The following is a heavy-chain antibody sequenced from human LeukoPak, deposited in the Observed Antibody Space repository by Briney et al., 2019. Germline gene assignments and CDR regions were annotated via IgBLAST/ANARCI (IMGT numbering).Heavy chain of an antibody. V-gene: IGHV4-59*08. CDR2: IYHSGST. J-gene: IGHJ4*02. CDR1: GGSMTSHF. CDR3: AREKNYFDY. Sequence: PSETLSLTCTVSGGSMTSHFWSWIRQPPGKGLEWIGYIYHSGSTSYSPSLKSRVTISLDTPKQQFSLRLNSVTATDTAVYYCAREKNYFDYWGQGTLVTVSS.